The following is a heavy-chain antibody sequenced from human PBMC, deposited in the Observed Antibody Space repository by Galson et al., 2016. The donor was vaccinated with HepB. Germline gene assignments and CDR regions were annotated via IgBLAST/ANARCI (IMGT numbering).Heavy chain of an antibody. CDR2: ISSGSSNI. CDR1: GFGFGLYA. CDR3: ATPGKTNHY. Sequence: SLRLSCAASGFGFGLYAMNWVRQAPGKGLEWVSYISSGSSNIYYADSVKGRFTISRDNANNSLYLQMNSLRDEDTAVYYCATPGKTNHYWGQGTLVTVSS. J-gene: IGHJ4*02. D-gene: IGHD1-14*01. V-gene: IGHV3-48*02.